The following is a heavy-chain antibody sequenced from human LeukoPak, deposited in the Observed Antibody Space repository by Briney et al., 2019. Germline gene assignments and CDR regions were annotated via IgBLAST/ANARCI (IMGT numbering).Heavy chain of an antibody. CDR2: ISYDGSNK. Sequence: GGSLRLSCAASGFTFSGYAMHWVRQAPGKGLEWVAVISYDGSNKFYVDSVRGRFTISRDNSKNTLYLQLNSLRAEDTAVYFCARHYTGCPDYWGQGTLVTVSS. D-gene: IGHD2-8*02. CDR1: GFTFSGYA. J-gene: IGHJ4*02. V-gene: IGHV3-30*04. CDR3: ARHYTGCPDY.